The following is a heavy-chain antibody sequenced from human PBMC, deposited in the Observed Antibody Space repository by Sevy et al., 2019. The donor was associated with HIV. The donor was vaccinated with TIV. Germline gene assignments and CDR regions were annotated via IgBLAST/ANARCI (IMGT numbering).Heavy chain of an antibody. D-gene: IGHD1-7*01. V-gene: IGHV3-30-3*01. Sequence: GGSLRLSCAASGFTFSSYDMHWVRHAPGKGLEWVAVISYDGSNKYYADSVKGRFTISRDNSKNTLYLQMNSLRAEDTAVYYCASDPITGTMGTSGYYMDVWGKGTTVTVSS. CDR2: ISYDGSNK. CDR3: ASDPITGTMGTSGYYMDV. J-gene: IGHJ6*03. CDR1: GFTFSSYD.